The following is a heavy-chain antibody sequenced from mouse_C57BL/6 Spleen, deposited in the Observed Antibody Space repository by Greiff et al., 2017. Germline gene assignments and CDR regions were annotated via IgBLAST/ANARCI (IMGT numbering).Heavy chain of an antibody. CDR1: GFTFSSYA. V-gene: IGHV5-9-1*02. J-gene: IGHJ3*01. CDR2: ISSGGDYI. Sequence: EVQRVASGEGLVKPGGSLKLSCAASGFTFSSYAMSWVRQTPEKRLEWVAYISSGGDYIYYADTVKGRFTISRDNARNTLYLQMSSLKSEDTAMYYCTRDYGNPWFAYWGQGTLVTVSA. CDR3: TRDYGNPWFAY. D-gene: IGHD2-1*01.